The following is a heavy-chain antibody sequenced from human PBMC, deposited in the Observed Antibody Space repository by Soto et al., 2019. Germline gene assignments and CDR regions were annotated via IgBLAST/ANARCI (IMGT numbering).Heavy chain of an antibody. V-gene: IGHV3-33*01. CDR2: IWYDGSNK. Sequence: GGSLRLSCAASGFTFSSYGMHWVRQAPGKGLEWVAVIWYDGSNKYYADSVKGRFTISRDNSKNTLYLQMNSLRAEDTAVYYCARGMIRDDYGDYVSDYWGQGTLVTVSS. J-gene: IGHJ4*02. CDR3: ARGMIRDDYGDYVSDY. D-gene: IGHD4-17*01. CDR1: GFTFSSYG.